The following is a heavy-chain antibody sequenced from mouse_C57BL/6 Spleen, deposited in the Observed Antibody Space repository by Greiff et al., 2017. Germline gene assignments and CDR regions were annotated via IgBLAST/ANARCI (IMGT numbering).Heavy chain of an antibody. CDR2: IDPSDSET. J-gene: IGHJ2*01. Sequence: QVQLQQPGAELVRPGSSVKLSCKASGYTFTSYWMHWVKQRPIQGLEWIGNIDPSDSETHYNQQFKDKATLTVDKSSSTAYMQLSRLTSEDSAVYYCARLGGRSYWGQGTTLTVSA. CDR3: ARLGGRSY. D-gene: IGHD1-1*02. V-gene: IGHV1-52*01. CDR1: GYTFTSYW.